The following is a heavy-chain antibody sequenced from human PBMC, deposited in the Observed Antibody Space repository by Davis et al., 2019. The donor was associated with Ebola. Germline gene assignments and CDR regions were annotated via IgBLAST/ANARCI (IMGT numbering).Heavy chain of an antibody. CDR2: FDPEDSET. CDR1: GYTFTGYY. V-gene: IGHV1-24*01. Sequence: AASVKVSCKASGYTFTGYYMHWVRQAPGKGLEWLGGFDPEDSETIYAQKFQGRVTMTEDTSTDTAYMELSSLRSEDTAVYYCATGLIADLGYWGQGTLVTVSS. CDR3: ATGLIADLGY. D-gene: IGHD6-13*01. J-gene: IGHJ4*02.